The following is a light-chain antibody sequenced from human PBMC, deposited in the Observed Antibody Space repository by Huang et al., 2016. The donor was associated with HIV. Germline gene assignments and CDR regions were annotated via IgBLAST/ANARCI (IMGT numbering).Light chain of an antibody. V-gene: IGKV3-15*01. J-gene: IGKJ4*01. CDR3: QQYESWPPLT. Sequence: EIVMTQSPDTLSVSPGARATLSCRASQSVSNKLAWYQQKPGQAPRLRLHGASTRATGVPARCSGSESGTEFTLTISSLQSEDCGVYYWQQYESWPPLTGGGGTKVEIK. CDR2: GAS. CDR1: QSVSNK.